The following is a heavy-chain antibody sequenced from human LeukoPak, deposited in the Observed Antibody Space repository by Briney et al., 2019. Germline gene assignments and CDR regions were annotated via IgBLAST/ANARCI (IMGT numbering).Heavy chain of an antibody. CDR3: TRETWQFRREYYFDY. CDR2: IRSKAYGGTT. D-gene: IGHD3-10*01. V-gene: IGHV3-49*04. CDR1: GFTFGDYA. J-gene: IGHJ4*02. Sequence: PGRSLRLSCTASGFTFGDYAMSWVRQAPGKGLEGVGFIRSKAYGGTTEYAASVKGRFTISRDDSKSIAYLQMNSLKTEDTAVYYCTRETWQFRREYYFDYWGQGTLVTVSS.